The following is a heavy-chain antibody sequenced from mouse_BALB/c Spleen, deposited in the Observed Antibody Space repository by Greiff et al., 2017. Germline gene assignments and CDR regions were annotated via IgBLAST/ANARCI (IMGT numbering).Heavy chain of an antibody. V-gene: IGHV1-14*01. Sequence: EVQLQESGPELVKPGASVKMSCKASGYTFTSYVMHWVKQKPGQGLEWIGYINPYNDGTKYNEKFKGKATLTSDKSSSTAYMELSSLTSEDSAVYYCARGHYDWYFDVWGAGTTVTVSS. CDR2: INPYNDGT. CDR3: ARGHYDWYFDV. CDR1: GYTFTSYV. D-gene: IGHD1-2*01. J-gene: IGHJ1*01.